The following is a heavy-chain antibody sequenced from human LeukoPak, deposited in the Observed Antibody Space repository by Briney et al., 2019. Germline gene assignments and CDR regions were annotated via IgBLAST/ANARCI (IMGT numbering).Heavy chain of an antibody. CDR2: INWNGGST. D-gene: IGHD5-12*01. CDR1: GFTFSSYT. CDR3: ARGWWLPVDY. V-gene: IGHV3-20*04. Sequence: PGGSLRLSCAASGFTFSSYTMSWVRQSPGKGLEWVSGINWNGGSTGYADSVKGRFTISRDNAKNSLYLQMNSLRAEDTALYYCARGWWLPVDYWGQGTLVTVSS. J-gene: IGHJ4*02.